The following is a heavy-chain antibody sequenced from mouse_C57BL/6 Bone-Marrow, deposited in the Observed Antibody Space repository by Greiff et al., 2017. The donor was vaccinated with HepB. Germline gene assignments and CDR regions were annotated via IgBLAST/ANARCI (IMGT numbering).Heavy chain of an antibody. CDR3: ARLLPDY. V-gene: IGHV1-19*01. CDR1: GYTFTDYY. Sequence: EVQRVESGPVLVKPGASVKMSCKASGYTFTDYYMNWVKQSHGKSLEWIGVINPYNGGTSYNQKFKGKATLTVDKSSSTAYMELNSLTSEDSAVYYCARLLPDYWGQGTTLTVSS. CDR2: INPYNGGT. D-gene: IGHD2-3*01. J-gene: IGHJ2*01.